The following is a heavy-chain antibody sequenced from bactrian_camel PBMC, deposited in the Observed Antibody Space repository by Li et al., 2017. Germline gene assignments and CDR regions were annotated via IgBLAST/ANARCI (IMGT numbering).Heavy chain of an antibody. J-gene: IGHJ6*01. Sequence: DVQLVESGGGSVQAGGSLRLSCEASESANRNFCMAWFRQVPGKEREGVAFIYTGHRTTYYADSVKGRFTISQDQAKNTVSLQMNSLKPEDTAMYYCSFFHRQTARSNPEVCLVAPGDGGYWGHGTQVTVS. V-gene: IGHV3S40*01. CDR1: ESANRNFC. CDR3: SFFHRQTARSNPEVCLVAPGDGGY. D-gene: IGHD1*01. CDR2: IYTGHRTT.